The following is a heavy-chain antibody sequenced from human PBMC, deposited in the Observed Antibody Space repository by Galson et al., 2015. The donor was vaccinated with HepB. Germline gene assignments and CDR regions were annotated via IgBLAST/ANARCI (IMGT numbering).Heavy chain of an antibody. D-gene: IGHD1-7*01. J-gene: IGHJ4*02. V-gene: IGHV1-8*01. Sequence: SVKVSCKASGYTFTSYDINWVRQATGQGLEWMGWMNPNSGNTGYAQKFQGRVTMTRNTSISTAYMELSSLRSEDTAVYYCARSSAGLKNPVITGTLGNTPFDYWGQGTLVTVSS. CDR3: ARSSAGLKNPVITGTLGNTPFDY. CDR2: MNPNSGNT. CDR1: GYTFTSYD.